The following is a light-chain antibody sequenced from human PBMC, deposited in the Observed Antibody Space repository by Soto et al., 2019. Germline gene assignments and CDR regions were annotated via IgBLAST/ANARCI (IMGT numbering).Light chain of an antibody. Sequence: EIVMTQSPATLSVSPGERATLSCRASQSVSSNLAWYQQKPGQAPRLLIYGTSTRATGIPARFSGSGSGTEFPLTISSLQSEDFAIYYRQDQNNRPLTFGQRTKVEIQ. CDR1: QSVSSN. CDR2: GTS. CDR3: QDQNNRPLT. J-gene: IGKJ1*01. V-gene: IGKV3-15*01.